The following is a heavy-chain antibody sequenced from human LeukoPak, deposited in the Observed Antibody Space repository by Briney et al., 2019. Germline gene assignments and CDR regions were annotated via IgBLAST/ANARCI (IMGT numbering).Heavy chain of an antibody. CDR3: ASPYYDSSGYPVAWFDP. CDR2: INPSGGST. Sequence: ASVKVSCKASGYTFTSYYMHWVRQAPGQGLEWMGIINPSGGSTSYAQKFQGRVTMTRDMSTSTVYMELSSLRSEDTAVYCCASPYYDSSGYPVAWFDPWGQGTLVTVSS. CDR1: GYTFTSYY. V-gene: IGHV1-46*01. D-gene: IGHD3-22*01. J-gene: IGHJ5*02.